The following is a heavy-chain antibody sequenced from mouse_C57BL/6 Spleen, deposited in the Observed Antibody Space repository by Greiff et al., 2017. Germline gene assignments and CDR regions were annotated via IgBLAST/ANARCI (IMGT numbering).Heavy chain of an antibody. CDR3: ARRTYFPYYFDY. J-gene: IGHJ2*01. D-gene: IGHD5-1*01. V-gene: IGHV1-50*01. CDR2: IDPSDSYT. CDR1: GYTFTSYW. Sequence: QVQLQQPGAELVKPGASVKLSCKASGYTFTSYWLQWVKHRPGQGLEWIGEIDPSDSYTNSNQKFKGKATLTVDTSSSTAYMQLSSLTSEDSAVYYCARRTYFPYYFDYWGQGTTLTVSS.